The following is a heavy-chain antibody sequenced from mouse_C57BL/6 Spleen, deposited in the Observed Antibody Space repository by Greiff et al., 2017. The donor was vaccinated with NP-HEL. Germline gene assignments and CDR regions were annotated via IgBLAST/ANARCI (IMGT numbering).Heavy chain of an antibody. CDR1: GYTFTSYG. D-gene: IGHD1-1*01. CDR2: IYPRSGNT. Sequence: VKLQESGAELARPGASVKLSCKASGYTFTSYGISWVKQRTGQGLEWIGEIYPRSGNTYYNEKFKGKATLTADKSSSTAYMELRSLTSEDSAVYFCARGDTTVVADWYFDVWGTGTTVTVSS. V-gene: IGHV1-81*01. CDR3: ARGDTTVVADWYFDV. J-gene: IGHJ1*03.